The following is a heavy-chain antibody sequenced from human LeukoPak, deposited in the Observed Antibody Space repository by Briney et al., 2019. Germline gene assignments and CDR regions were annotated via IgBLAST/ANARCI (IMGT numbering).Heavy chain of an antibody. Sequence: GGSLRLSCAASGFTFSGYTLNWVRQAPGKGLEWVSSISSSSYYIFYSDSVKGRFTISRDNSKNTLYLQMNSLRAEDTAVYYCAREWDSSGYSYAFDIWGQGTMVTVSS. CDR2: ISSSSYYI. CDR3: AREWDSSGYSYAFDI. V-gene: IGHV3-21*04. D-gene: IGHD3-22*01. CDR1: GFTFSGYT. J-gene: IGHJ3*02.